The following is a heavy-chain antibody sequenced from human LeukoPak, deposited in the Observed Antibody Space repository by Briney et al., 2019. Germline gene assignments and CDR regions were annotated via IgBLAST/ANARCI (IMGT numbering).Heavy chain of an antibody. CDR3: VRLGDYIWGNYRYFDY. J-gene: IGHJ4*02. CDR1: GYRFTNYW. V-gene: IGHV5-51*01. D-gene: IGHD3-16*02. Sequence: GESLQISCKGSGYRFTNYWVGWVRPMPGKGLEWMGIIYPGGSDTKYSPSFQGQVTISADKSISTAYLQWSSLKASDTAMYYCVRLGDYIWGNYRYFDYWGQGTLVTVSS. CDR2: IYPGGSDT.